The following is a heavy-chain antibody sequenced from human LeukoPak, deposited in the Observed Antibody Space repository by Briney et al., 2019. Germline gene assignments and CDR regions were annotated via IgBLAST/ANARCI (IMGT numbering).Heavy chain of an antibody. V-gene: IGHV3-30*02. CDR1: GFTFSTFA. Sequence: GGSLRLSCAASGFTFSTFAMHWVRQAPGKGLEWVTFIRNDGSHKYYTDSVKGRFTISRDNSKNTLFLQMNSLRPEDTAVYYCAKDGGWYELYYMDVWATATTVTVSS. CDR2: IRNDGSHK. CDR3: AKDGGWYELYYMDV. J-gene: IGHJ6*03. D-gene: IGHD6-19*01.